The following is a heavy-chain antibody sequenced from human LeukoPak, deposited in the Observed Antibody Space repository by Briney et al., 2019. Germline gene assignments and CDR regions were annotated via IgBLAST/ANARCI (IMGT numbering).Heavy chain of an antibody. V-gene: IGHV4-59*01. D-gene: IGHD7-27*01. CDR3: ARGRWGGVVPNPYYYYMDV. CDR1: GGSISSYY. Sequence: PSETLSLTCTVSGGSISSYYWSWIRQPPGKGLEWIGYIYYSGSTNYNPSLKSRVTISVDTSKNQFSLKLSSVTAADTAVYYCARGRWGGVVPNPYYYYMDVWGKGTTVTVSS. J-gene: IGHJ6*03. CDR2: IYYSGST.